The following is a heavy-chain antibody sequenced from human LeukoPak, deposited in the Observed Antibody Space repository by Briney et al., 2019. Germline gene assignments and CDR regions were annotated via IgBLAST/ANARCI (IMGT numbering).Heavy chain of an antibody. Sequence: PGGSLRLSCAASGFTFSSYGMHWVRQAPGKGLEWVAVISYDGSNKYYADSVKGRFTISRDNSKNTLYLQMNSLRAEDTAVYYCAKDHYYDSSGYYCFDYWGQGTLVTVSS. V-gene: IGHV3-30*18. CDR3: AKDHYYDSSGYYCFDY. CDR1: GFTFSSYG. CDR2: ISYDGSNK. D-gene: IGHD3-22*01. J-gene: IGHJ4*02.